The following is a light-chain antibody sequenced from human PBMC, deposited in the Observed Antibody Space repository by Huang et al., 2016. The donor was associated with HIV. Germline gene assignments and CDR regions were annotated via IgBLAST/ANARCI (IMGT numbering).Light chain of an antibody. J-gene: IGKJ2*01. CDR2: AAS. V-gene: IGKV3-11*01. CDR1: QGVSSS. CDR3: QQRRNWPPYT. Sequence: EVVLTHSPATLSLSPGERATLSCRASQGVSSSFAWYQQKPGQAPRLLIYAASVRATGIPARFSGSASGTDFTLTISSLEPEDFAVYYCQQRRNWPPYTFGQGTKLEIK.